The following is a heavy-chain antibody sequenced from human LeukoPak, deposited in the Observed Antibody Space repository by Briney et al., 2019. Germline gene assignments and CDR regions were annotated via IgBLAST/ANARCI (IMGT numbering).Heavy chain of an antibody. D-gene: IGHD6-6*01. CDR2: IYSGGST. J-gene: IGHJ4*02. CDR1: GFTVSSNY. V-gene: IGHV3-53*05. Sequence: PGGSLRLSCAASGFTVSSNYMSWVRQAPGKGLEWVSVIYSGGSTYYADSVKGRFTISRDNSKNTLYLQMNSLRAEDTAVYYCAKCIAARAYFDYWGQGTLVTVSS. CDR3: AKCIAARAYFDY.